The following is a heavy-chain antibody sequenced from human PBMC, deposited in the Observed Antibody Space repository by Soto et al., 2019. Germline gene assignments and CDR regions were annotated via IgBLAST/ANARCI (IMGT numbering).Heavy chain of an antibody. V-gene: IGHV3-23*01. D-gene: IGHD3-10*01. CDR3: AKRESYYGSGSYYRGRNSTMDV. J-gene: IGHJ6*02. CDR2: ISGSGGST. CDR1: GFTFSSYA. Sequence: PGGSLRLSCAASGFTFSSYAMSWVRQAPGKGLEWVSAISGSGGSTYYADSVKGRFTISRDNSKNTLYLQMNSLRAEDTAVYYCAKRESYYGSGSYYRGRNSTMDVWGQGTTVTVSS.